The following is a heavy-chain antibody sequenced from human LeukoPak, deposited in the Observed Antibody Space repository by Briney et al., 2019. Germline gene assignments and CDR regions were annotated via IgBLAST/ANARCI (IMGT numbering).Heavy chain of an antibody. J-gene: IGHJ4*02. CDR1: GGSISSGGYY. CDR3: AGGGDSGGYYYPMFDY. CDR2: IYHSGST. Sequence: SETLSLTCTVSGGSISSGGYYWSWIRQHPGKGLEWIGYIYHSGSTYYNPSLKSRVTISVDTSKNQFSLKLSSVTAADTAVYYCAGGGDSGGYYYPMFDYWGQGTLVTVSS. D-gene: IGHD3-22*01. V-gene: IGHV4-31*03.